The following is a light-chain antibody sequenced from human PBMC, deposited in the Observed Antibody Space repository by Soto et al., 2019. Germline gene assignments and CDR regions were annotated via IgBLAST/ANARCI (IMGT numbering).Light chain of an antibody. CDR3: QQYKDWPPWT. CDR1: QSMNIH. V-gene: IGKV3-15*01. Sequence: EIVMTQSPVTLSVSPGEKATLFCRASQSMNIHLAWYQQKVGQAPRLLIYEASTRATGVPVRFSGSGSGTEFTLTISSLQSEDFATYYCQQYKDWPPWTFGQGTKVEMK. J-gene: IGKJ1*01. CDR2: EAS.